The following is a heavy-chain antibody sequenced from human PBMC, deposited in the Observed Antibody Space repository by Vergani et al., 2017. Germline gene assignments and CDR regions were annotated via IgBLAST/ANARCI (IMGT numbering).Heavy chain of an antibody. CDR2: IYYSGST. Sequence: QLQLQESGPGLVKPSETLSLTCTVSGGSISSSSYYWGWIRQPPGKGLEWIGSIYYSGSTYYNPSLKSRVTISVDTSKNQFSLKLSAVTAAETAVYYCAREDFVSLGWYSNWFDPWGQGTLVTVSS. V-gene: IGHV4-39*07. CDR1: GGSISSSSYY. CDR3: AREDFVSLGWYSNWFDP. J-gene: IGHJ5*02. D-gene: IGHD6-19*01.